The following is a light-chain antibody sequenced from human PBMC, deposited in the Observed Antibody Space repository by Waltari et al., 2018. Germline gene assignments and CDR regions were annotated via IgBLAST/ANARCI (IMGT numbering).Light chain of an antibody. CDR2: HAS. Sequence: DIVLTQYPGTLSLSPGERATLSCRASQGVGKYLAWYQQRPGQAPRLLLYHASIRATGIPDRFSGSGSGTDFSLTISRLEPEDFAVYYCQKYDFLPATFGQGTTVEIK. V-gene: IGKV3-20*01. CDR1: QGVGKY. J-gene: IGKJ1*01. CDR3: QKYDFLPAT.